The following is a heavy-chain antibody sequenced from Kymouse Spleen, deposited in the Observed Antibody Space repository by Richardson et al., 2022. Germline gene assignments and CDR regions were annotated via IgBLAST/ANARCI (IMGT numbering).Heavy chain of an antibody. J-gene: IGHJ4*02. CDR1: GFTFSSYG. D-gene: IGHD1-26*01. Sequence: QVQLVESGGGVVQPGRSLRLSCAASGFTFSSYGMHWVRQAPGKGLEWVAVISYDGSNKYYADSVKGRFTISRDNSKNTLYLQMNSLRAEDTAVYYCAKGDSGSSFDYWGQGTLVTVSS. CDR2: ISYDGSNK. V-gene: IGHV3-30*18. CDR3: AKGDSGSSFDY.